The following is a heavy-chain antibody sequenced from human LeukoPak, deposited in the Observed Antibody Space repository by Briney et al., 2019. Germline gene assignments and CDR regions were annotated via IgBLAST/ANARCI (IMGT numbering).Heavy chain of an antibody. Sequence: QPGGSLRLSCAASGFTVSSNYMSSVRHAPRKGLVGGSVIFSVSSTYYTDSVKRRFNISRINSKNTLYLQMNSLRAEDTAVYYCARPQNDILTGYYTFFDYWGQGTLVTVSS. CDR2: IFSVSST. D-gene: IGHD3-9*01. CDR1: GFTVSSNY. V-gene: IGHV3-66*04. CDR3: ARPQNDILTGYYTFFDY. J-gene: IGHJ4*02.